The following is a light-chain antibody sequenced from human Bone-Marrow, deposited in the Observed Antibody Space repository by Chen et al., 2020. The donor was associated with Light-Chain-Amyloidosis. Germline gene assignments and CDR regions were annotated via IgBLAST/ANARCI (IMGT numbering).Light chain of an antibody. CDR2: DDI. J-gene: IGLJ3*02. V-gene: IGLV3-21*02. CDR3: QVWDRSSDRPV. Sequence: YVLTQPSSVSVAPGQTATIACGGNNIGTTSVHWYQQTPGQAPLLVVYDDIDRPSGIPERLSGSNSGNTATLTISRVEAGDEADYYCQVWDRSSDRPVFGGGTKLTVL. CDR1: NIGTTS.